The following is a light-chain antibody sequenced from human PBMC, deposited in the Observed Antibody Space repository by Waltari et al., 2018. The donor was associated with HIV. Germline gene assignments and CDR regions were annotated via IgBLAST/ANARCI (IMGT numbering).Light chain of an antibody. CDR2: EVN. CDR1: SSDPAVYNY. V-gene: IGLV2-8*01. Sequence: QSALTQPPPASGSPGQSVTISCTGISSDPAVYNYVSWYQQHPGKAPKLIIYEVNKRPSGVPDRFSGSKSGNTASLTVSGLQAEDEAEYYCNSYGGNINFTFGGGTKLTVL. CDR3: NSYGGNINFT. J-gene: IGLJ2*01.